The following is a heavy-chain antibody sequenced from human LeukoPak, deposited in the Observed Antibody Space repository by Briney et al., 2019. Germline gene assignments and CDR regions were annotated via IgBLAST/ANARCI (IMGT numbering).Heavy chain of an antibody. D-gene: IGHD2-2*01. CDR3: AREGGYCGSTSCFFYYYMDV. Sequence: GGSLRLSCAASGFTFSSYGMHWVRQAPGKGLEWVAVIWYDGSNKYYADSVKGRFTISRDNSKNTLYLQMNSLRAEDTAVYYCAREGGYCGSTSCFFYYYMDVWGKGTTVTVSS. V-gene: IGHV3-33*01. CDR1: GFTFSSYG. J-gene: IGHJ6*03. CDR2: IWYDGSNK.